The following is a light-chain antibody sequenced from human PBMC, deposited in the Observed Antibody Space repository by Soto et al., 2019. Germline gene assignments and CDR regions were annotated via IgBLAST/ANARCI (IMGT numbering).Light chain of an antibody. V-gene: IGKV1-8*01. CDR1: QGISSY. Sequence: IQMTQSPSSLSASVGDRVTITCLASQGISSYLAWYQQKPGKAPKLLIYAASTLQSGVPSRFSGSGSGTDFTLTISCLQSEDFATYYCQQYYSYPWKFGQGTRLEIK. CDR3: QQYYSYPWK. J-gene: IGKJ5*01. CDR2: AAS.